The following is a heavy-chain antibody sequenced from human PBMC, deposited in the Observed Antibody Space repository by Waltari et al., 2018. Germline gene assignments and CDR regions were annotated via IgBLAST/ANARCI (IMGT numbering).Heavy chain of an antibody. CDR1: GITFSNFA. Sequence: QVQLVESGGGVVQPGGSLRLSCAGSGITFSNFAMHWGRQTPARGLVWVAFIRFDGTTAYYADSVTGRFTISRDKYESRCSLQMNSLRPEDTGVYYCVKDGDYSLPAYDALDIWRPGTMVSVSS. J-gene: IGHJ3*02. CDR2: IRFDGTTA. CDR3: VKDGDYSLPAYDALDI. D-gene: IGHD4-17*01. V-gene: IGHV3-30*02.